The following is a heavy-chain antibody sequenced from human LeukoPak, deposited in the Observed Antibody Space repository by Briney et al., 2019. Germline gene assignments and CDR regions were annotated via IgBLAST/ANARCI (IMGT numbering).Heavy chain of an antibody. CDR2: ISTSASSI. V-gene: IGHV3-11*01. D-gene: IGHD5-24*01. CDR3: VRVKGGWLGEKTYDY. CDR1: GFTFSDYY. J-gene: IGHJ4*01. Sequence: GGSLRLSCGASGFTFSDYYMSWIRQTPGKGLEWLAYISTSASSIDYADSVKGRFTVSRDNGKNSLFLQMNSLRAEDTAIYYCVRVKGGWLGEKTYDYLGQEPWSPSPQ.